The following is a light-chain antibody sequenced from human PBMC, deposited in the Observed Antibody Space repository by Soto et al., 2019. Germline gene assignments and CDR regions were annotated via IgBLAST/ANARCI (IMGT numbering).Light chain of an antibody. CDR2: GAS. CDR3: QQYNNWPWT. Sequence: EIVMTHSPATLSVSPCGRAALCSRASQSISGTLAWYQQKPGQAPRLLIYGASTRATSFPARFSGSGSGTDFTLTISSLQSEDFAVYYCQQYNNWPWTFGQGTKVDIK. CDR1: QSISGT. V-gene: IGKV3-15*01. J-gene: IGKJ1*01.